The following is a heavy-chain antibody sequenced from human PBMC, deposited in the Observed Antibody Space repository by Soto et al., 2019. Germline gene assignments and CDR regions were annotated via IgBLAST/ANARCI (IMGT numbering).Heavy chain of an antibody. CDR1: DDTFTSYG. CDR3: ARSQGSSTSLEIYYYYYYGMDV. V-gene: IGHV1-69*13. Sequence: QAQLEQSGSELKRPGASVRVSCKTPDDTFTSYGITWVRQAPGRGLEWVGGIIPISETTNYAQKFQGRVTITADESKSTAYMELSSLRSEDTAVYYCARSQGSSTSLEIYYYYYYGMDVWGQGTTVTVSS. CDR2: IIPISETT. J-gene: IGHJ6*02. D-gene: IGHD2-2*01.